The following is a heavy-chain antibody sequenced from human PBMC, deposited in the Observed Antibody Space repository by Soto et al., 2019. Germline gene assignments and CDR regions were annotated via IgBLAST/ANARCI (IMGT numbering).Heavy chain of an antibody. CDR1: GFTFSNYA. D-gene: IGHD1-1*01. V-gene: IGHV3-23*01. CDR3: AKGAAGRTNDYGDY. J-gene: IGHJ4*02. Sequence: VQLLESGGGLVQPGGSLRLSCAASGFTFSNYAMSWVRQAPGKGLEWVSVISGRGGTTYYADSVKGRFTISRDNSRHTLFLQMNSLRAEYTAIYYCAKGAAGRTNDYGDYWGQGTLVTVSS. CDR2: ISGRGGTT.